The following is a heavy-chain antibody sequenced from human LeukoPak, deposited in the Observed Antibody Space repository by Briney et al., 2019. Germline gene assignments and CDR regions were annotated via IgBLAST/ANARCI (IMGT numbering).Heavy chain of an antibody. CDR2: ISGSGGST. CDR1: GFTFSTYA. D-gene: IGHD1-14*01. Sequence: GGSLRLSCAASGFTFSTYAMSWVRQAPGKGQEWVSAISGSGGSTFNADSVKGRFAISRDNSKNTLFLQMNSLRAEDTAIYYCAKDHPPGYYFDYWGQGTLVTVSS. J-gene: IGHJ4*02. V-gene: IGHV3-23*01. CDR3: AKDHPPGYYFDY.